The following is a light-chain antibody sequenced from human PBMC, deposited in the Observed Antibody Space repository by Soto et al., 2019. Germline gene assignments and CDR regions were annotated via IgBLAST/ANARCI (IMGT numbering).Light chain of an antibody. V-gene: IGLV9-49*01. CDR1: SGYSNYK. CDR3: GADHGRGSKFRVV. CDR2: VGTGGIVG. Sequence: QPVLTQPPSASASLGASVTLTCTLSSGYSNYKVDWYQQRPGKGPRFVMRVGTGGIVGSKGEGIPDRFSVLGSGLNRYLTINNIQEEDESDYHCGADHGRGSKFRVVFGGGTKVTVL. J-gene: IGLJ2*01.